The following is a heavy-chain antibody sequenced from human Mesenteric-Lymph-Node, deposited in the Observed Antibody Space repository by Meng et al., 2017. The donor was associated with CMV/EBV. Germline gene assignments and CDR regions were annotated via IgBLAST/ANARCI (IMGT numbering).Heavy chain of an antibody. J-gene: IGHJ4*02. CDR3: AKGGAFFTVFGVINS. Sequence: SETLSLTCTVSGYSISSGSYWGWIRQPPGKGLEWTGEINHSGSTNYNPSLKSRVTISVDTSKNQFSLNLTSVTAADTAVYYCAKGGAFFTVFGVINSGGQGTLVTVSS. CDR2: INHSGST. V-gene: IGHV4-38-2*02. D-gene: IGHD3-3*01. CDR1: GYSISSGSY.